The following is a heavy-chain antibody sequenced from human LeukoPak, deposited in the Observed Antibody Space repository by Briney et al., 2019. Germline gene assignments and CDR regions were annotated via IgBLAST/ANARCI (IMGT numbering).Heavy chain of an antibody. Sequence: GASVKVSCKASGYTFTGYYMHWVRQAPGQGLEWMGRINPNSGGTSYAQQFQGRVIMIRETSISTAYMELSRLSSDDTAVYYCARVSVAGTPDRDHFDYWGQGTLVTVSS. D-gene: IGHD6-19*01. CDR1: GYTFTGYY. J-gene: IGHJ4*02. V-gene: IGHV1-2*06. CDR3: ARVSVAGTPDRDHFDY. CDR2: INPNSGGT.